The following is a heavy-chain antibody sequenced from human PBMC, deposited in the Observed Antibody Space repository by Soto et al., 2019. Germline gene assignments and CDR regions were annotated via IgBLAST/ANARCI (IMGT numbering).Heavy chain of an antibody. Sequence: SETLSLTCTVSGGSISSGGYYWSWIRQHPGKGLEWIGYIYYSGSTYYNPSLKSRVTISVDTSKNQFSLKLSSVTAADTAVYYCARDSRADWYFDLWGRGTLVTVSS. V-gene: IGHV4-31*03. CDR2: IYYSGST. J-gene: IGHJ2*01. CDR3: ARDSRADWYFDL. CDR1: GGSISSGGYY.